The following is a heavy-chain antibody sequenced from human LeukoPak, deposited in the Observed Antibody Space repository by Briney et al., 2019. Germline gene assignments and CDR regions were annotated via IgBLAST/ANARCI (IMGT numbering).Heavy chain of an antibody. J-gene: IGHJ6*03. CDR1: GFTFSSYA. CDR3: ARDSKAAGLYYYYYYMDV. CDR2: ISGSGGST. Sequence: PGGSLRLSCAASGFTFSSYAMSWVRQAPGKGLEWVSAISGSGGSTYYADSVKGRFTISRDNSKNTLYPQMNSLRAEDTAVYYCARDSKAAGLYYYYYYMDVWGKGTTVTVSS. V-gene: IGHV3-23*01. D-gene: IGHD6-13*01.